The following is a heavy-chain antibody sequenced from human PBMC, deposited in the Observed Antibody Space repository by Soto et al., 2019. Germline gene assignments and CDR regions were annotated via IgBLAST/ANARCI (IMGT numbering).Heavy chain of an antibody. CDR2: FIPILDMA. CDR1: GGTFNTYT. D-gene: IGHD2-21*01. Sequence: QVQMVQSGAEVKKPGSSVKVSCKPSGGTFNTYTVNWVRLAPGHGLEWMGRFIPILDMANYAQKFQDRVTITADRSRFTAYMELNSLTSDDTAVYYCAIAYCRDNSCPRDFDLWGPGTRVTVSS. CDR3: AIAYCRDNSCPRDFDL. V-gene: IGHV1-69*02. J-gene: IGHJ4*02.